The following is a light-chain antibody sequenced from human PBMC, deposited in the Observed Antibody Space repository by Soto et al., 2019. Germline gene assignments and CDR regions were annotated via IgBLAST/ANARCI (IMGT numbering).Light chain of an antibody. J-gene: IGLJ1*01. V-gene: IGLV2-14*03. Sequence: QSALTQPASVSGYPGQSITISCTGTSSDIGYYNYVSWYQQHPGKAPKVMIYDVSNRPSGVSNRFSGSKSANTASLTISGLRAEDEADYHCSAYTTSSTVVFGSGTKLTVL. CDR1: SSDIGYYNY. CDR3: SAYTTSSTVV. CDR2: DVS.